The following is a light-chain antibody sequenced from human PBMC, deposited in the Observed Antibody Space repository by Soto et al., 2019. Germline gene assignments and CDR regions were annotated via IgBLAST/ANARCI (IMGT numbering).Light chain of an antibody. CDR3: QQYDNLPLT. CDR2: DVS. CDR1: QSVSAY. V-gene: IGKV3-11*01. Sequence: EVVLTQSPDALSLSPGERATVSCRASQSVSAYLAWYQQRPGQAPRLLIYDVSNRAPGIPDRFSGGGSGTDFTLSISSLQPEDSATYYCQQYDNLPLTFGGGTKVEIK. J-gene: IGKJ4*01.